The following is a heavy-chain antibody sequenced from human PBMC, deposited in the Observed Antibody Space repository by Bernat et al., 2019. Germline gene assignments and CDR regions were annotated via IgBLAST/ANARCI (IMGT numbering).Heavy chain of an antibody. CDR1: GGSISSSSYY. D-gene: IGHD6-19*01. J-gene: IGHJ5*01. CDR3: ARHIKLWLVLDWFDP. CDR2: IDYSGST. V-gene: IGHV4-39*01. Sequence: QLQLQDSGPGLVKPSETLSLTCSVTGGSISSSSYYWGGIRQPPGKGLEWIGSIDYSGSTYYNPSLKSRVTRSVDTSKNQFSLKLSSVAAADAAVYDCARHIKLWLVLDWFDPWGQGTLVTVSS.